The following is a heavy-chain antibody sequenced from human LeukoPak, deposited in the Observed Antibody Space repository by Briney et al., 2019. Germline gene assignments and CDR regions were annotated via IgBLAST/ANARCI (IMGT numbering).Heavy chain of an antibody. D-gene: IGHD3-10*01. J-gene: IGHJ4*02. CDR1: GGSISSSSYY. V-gene: IGHV4-39*07. Sequence: SETLSLTCTVSGGSISSSSYYWSWIRQSPGKGLEWIGEINHSGSTNYNPSLKSRVTISVDTSKNQFSLKLSSVTAADTAVYYCARGLLLWFGNLPRFDYWGQGTLVTVSS. CDR2: INHSGST. CDR3: ARGLLLWFGNLPRFDY.